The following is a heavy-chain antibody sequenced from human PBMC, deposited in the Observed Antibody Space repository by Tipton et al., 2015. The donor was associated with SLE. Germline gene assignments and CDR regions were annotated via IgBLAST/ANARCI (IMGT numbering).Heavy chain of an antibody. Sequence: TLSLTCAVSGGSIISSSWWSWVRQPPGKGLEWIGDIYHSESPNYNPSLKSRVTMSVDMSKNQFSLKLSSVTAADTAVYYCARVPAVYYYYMDVWGKGTTVTVSS. V-gene: IGHV4-4*02. CDR2: IYHSESP. D-gene: IGHD2-2*01. CDR3: ARVPAVYYYYMDV. J-gene: IGHJ6*03. CDR1: GGSIISSSW.